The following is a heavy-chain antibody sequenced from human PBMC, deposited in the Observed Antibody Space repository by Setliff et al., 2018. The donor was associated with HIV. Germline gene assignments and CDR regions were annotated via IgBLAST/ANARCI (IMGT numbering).Heavy chain of an antibody. CDR2: IDEHGAIT. V-gene: IGHV3-74*01. Sequence: GGSLRLSCAASGFTFSGYGMHWVRQAPGKGPVWVSRIDEHGAITDYADSVKGRFTISRDNTKNTLYLQMNSLRAEDTAVYFCARDLGGEAGYWGQGILVTVSS. CDR1: GFTFSGYG. D-gene: IGHD2-15*01. J-gene: IGHJ4*02. CDR3: ARDLGGEAGY.